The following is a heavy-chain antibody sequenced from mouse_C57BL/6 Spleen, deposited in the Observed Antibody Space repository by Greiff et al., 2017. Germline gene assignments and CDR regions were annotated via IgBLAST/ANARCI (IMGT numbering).Heavy chain of an antibody. CDR1: GYTFTTYP. Sequence: QVHVQQSGAELVKPGASVKLSCKASGYTFTTYPMEWVKQNPGKGLEWIGNIHPYNDDTKYNEKFKGKATLTVEKSSSTVYLELSRLTSDDSAVYYCARGGYYFDYWGQGTTLTVSS. J-gene: IGHJ2*01. V-gene: IGHV1-47*01. CDR2: IHPYNDDT. CDR3: ARGGYYFDY.